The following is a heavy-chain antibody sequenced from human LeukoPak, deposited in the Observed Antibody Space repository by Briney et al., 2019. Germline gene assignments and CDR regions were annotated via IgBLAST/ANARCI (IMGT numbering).Heavy chain of an antibody. CDR3: ARGKVVPAATPWFDP. CDR2: MYHSGNT. J-gene: IGHJ5*02. V-gene: IGHV4-38-2*02. D-gene: IGHD2-2*01. CDR1: GSSISSGYY. Sequence: PSETLSLTCTVSGSSISSGYYWGWIRQPPGKGLEWIGSMYHSGNTYHNPSLKSRVTISVDTSKNQFSLKLSSVTAADTAVYYCARGKVVPAATPWFDPWGQGTLVTVSS.